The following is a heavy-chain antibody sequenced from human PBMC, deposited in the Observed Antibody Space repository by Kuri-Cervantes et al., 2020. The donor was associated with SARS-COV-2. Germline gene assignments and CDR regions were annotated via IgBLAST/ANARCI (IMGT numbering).Heavy chain of an antibody. J-gene: IGHJ4*02. CDR3: ARVFEQLWLIDY. D-gene: IGHD5-18*01. CDR1: GFTVSSNY. CDR2: IKQDGSEK. V-gene: IGHV3-7*03. Sequence: GGSLRLSCAASGFTVSSNYMSWVRQAPGKGLEWVANIKQDGSEKYYVDSVKGRFTISRDNAKNSLYLQMNSLRAEDTAMYYCARVFEQLWLIDYWGQGTLVTVSS.